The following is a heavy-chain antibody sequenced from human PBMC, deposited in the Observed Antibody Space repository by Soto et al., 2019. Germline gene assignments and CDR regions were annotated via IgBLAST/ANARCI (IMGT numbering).Heavy chain of an antibody. J-gene: IGHJ4*02. CDR1: GDSISSSHW. Sequence: QVHLQESGPGLVTPSGTLSLTCAVSGDSISSSHWWSWVRQSPGKGLGWIGEIFHSGTTKYNPSLQSRVTISVDKSKNQTSLKLNSVTAADTAVYYCARQMERGDLPEGFDYWGQGTLTTVSS. D-gene: IGHD1-26*01. V-gene: IGHV4-4*02. CDR3: ARQMERGDLPEGFDY. CDR2: IFHSGTT.